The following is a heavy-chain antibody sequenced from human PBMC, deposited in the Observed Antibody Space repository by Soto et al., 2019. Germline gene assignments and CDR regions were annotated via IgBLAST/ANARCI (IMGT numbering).Heavy chain of an antibody. CDR3: ARDLDYYYGMDV. V-gene: IGHV4-30-4*01. J-gene: IGHJ6*02. Sequence: PSETLSLTCTVSGGSISSGDYYWSWIRQPPGKGLEWIGYIYYSGSTYYNPSLKSRVTISVDTSKNQFSLKLSSVTAADTAVYYCARDLDYYYGMDVWGQGTTVTVSS. CDR1: GGSISSGDYY. CDR2: IYYSGST.